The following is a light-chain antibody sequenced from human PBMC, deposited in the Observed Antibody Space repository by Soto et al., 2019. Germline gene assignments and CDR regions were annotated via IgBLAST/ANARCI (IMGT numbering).Light chain of an antibody. CDR3: QQYNSYPWT. CDR2: AAS. CDR1: QDIAIY. V-gene: IGKV1-9*01. J-gene: IGKJ1*01. Sequence: IQLTQSPSSLSASVGDRVTITCRASQDIAIYLAWYQQKPGEAPKLLIYAASTLYGGVPSRFSGSGSGTEFTLTISSLQPDDFATYYCQQYNSYPWTFGQGTKVEIK.